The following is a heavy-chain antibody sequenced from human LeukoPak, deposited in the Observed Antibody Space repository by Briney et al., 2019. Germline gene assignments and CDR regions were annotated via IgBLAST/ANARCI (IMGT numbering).Heavy chain of an antibody. J-gene: IGHJ3*02. D-gene: IGHD2-21*02. V-gene: IGHV1-8*01. CDR2: INPNSKNT. CDR1: GYTFTRHD. Sequence: ASVKVSCKASGYTFTRHDVNWVRQATGQGLEWMGWINPNSKNTSYAQKFQGRVTLTTDTSTSTAYMELSSLDSEDTAVYYCARAIPFRYLLGGDYYERSSHGFDIWGQGTMITVSS. CDR3: ARAIPFRYLLGGDYYERSSHGFDI.